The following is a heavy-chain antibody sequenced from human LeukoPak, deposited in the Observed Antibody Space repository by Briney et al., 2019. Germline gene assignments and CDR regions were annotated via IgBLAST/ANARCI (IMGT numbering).Heavy chain of an antibody. D-gene: IGHD3-16*02. Sequence: ETLSLTCTVSGDSISSYYWSWVRQAPGKGLEWVANIKQDGSEKYYVDSVKGRFTISRDNAKNSLYLQMNSLRAEDTAVYYCARVFRSFIGRGARYDYWGQGTLVTVSS. V-gene: IGHV3-7*04. CDR1: GDSISSYY. CDR3: ARVFRSFIGRGARYDY. CDR2: IKQDGSEK. J-gene: IGHJ4*02.